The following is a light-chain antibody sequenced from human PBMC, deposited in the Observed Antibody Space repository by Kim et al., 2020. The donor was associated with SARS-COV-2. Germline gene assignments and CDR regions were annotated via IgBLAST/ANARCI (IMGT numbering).Light chain of an antibody. CDR3: QSYDNSLRGWM. CDR2: GNS. J-gene: IGLJ3*02. CDR1: SSNIGAGHD. V-gene: IGLV1-40*01. Sequence: QRVTISCSGGSSNIGAGHDVHWYQQLPGTAPKLLIYGNSNRPSGVPDRFSGSKSGTSASLAITGLQAEDEADYYCQSYDNSLRGWMFGGGTQLTVL.